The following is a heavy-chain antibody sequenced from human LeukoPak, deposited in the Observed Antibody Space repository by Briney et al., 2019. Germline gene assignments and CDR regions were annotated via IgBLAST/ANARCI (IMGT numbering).Heavy chain of an antibody. CDR2: INHSGST. CDR3: ARGLGYCTNGVCSMGSYYFDY. Sequence: TSETLSLTCAVYSGSFSGYYWSWIRQPPGKGLEWIGEINHSGSTNYNPSLKSRVTISVDTSKNQFSLKLSSVTAADTAVYYCARGLGYCTNGVCSMGSYYFDYWGQGTLVTVSS. J-gene: IGHJ4*02. D-gene: IGHD2-8*01. V-gene: IGHV4-34*01. CDR1: SGSFSGYY.